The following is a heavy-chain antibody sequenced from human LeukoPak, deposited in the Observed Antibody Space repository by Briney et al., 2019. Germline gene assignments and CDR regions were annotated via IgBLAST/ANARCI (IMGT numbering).Heavy chain of an antibody. V-gene: IGHV4-4*07. CDR3: ARTSGWYRAGEYYFDY. CDR1: GGSISSYY. Sequence: SETLSLTCTVSGGSISSYYWSWIRQPAGKGLEWIGRIYTSGSTNYYPSLKSRVTMSVDTSKNQFSLKLSSVTAADTAVYYCARTSGWYRAGEYYFDYWGQGTLVTVSS. D-gene: IGHD6-19*01. CDR2: IYTSGST. J-gene: IGHJ4*02.